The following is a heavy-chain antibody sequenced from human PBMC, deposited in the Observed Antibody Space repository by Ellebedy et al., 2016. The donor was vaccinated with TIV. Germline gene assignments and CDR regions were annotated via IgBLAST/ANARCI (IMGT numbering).Heavy chain of an antibody. CDR1: GDSVSGDSVSSYY. J-gene: IGHJ4*02. D-gene: IGHD3-3*01. CDR3: ARHTIFGVDF. CDR2: IRYSGST. Sequence: SETLSLTCTVSGDSVSGDSVSSYYWSLIRQSPVKGLEWIGYIRYSGSTNYNPSLKSRVTISINTSKNQFSLKLSSVTAADTAVYYCARHTIFGVDFWGQGTLVTVSS. V-gene: IGHV4-61*01.